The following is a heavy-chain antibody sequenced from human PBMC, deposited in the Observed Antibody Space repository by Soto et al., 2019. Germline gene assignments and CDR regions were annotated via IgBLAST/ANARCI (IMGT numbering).Heavy chain of an antibody. CDR3: ARASGYCSSTSCYRWGWFDP. D-gene: IGHD2-2*02. J-gene: IGHJ5*02. Sequence: SVKVSCKASGGTFSSYAISWVRQAPGQGLEWMGGIIPIFGTANYAQKFQGRVTITADESTSTAYMELSSLRSEDTAVYYCARASGYCSSTSCYRWGWFDPWGQGTLVTVSS. CDR1: GGTFSSYA. V-gene: IGHV1-69*13. CDR2: IIPIFGTA.